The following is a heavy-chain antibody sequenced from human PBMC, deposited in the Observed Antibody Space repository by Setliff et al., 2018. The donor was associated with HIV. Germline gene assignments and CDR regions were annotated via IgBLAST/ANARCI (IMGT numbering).Heavy chain of an antibody. J-gene: IGHJ4*02. V-gene: IGHV4-38-2*01. D-gene: IGHD3-3*01. CDR3: ARHKAVLRLFEWMPQYFKY. Sequence: KTSETLSLTCAVPNYSISSDSYWGWIRQPPGKGLEWIGTIYYSGDTYYNPSLKSRVSISIDTSKSQVFLRLTSVTAADTAVYYCARHKAVLRLFEWMPQYFKYWGQGLLVTVSS. CDR2: IYYSGDT. CDR1: NYSISSDSY.